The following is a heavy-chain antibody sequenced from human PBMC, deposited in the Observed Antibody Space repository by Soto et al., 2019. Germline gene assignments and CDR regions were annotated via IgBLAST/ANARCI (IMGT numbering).Heavy chain of an antibody. J-gene: IGHJ3*02. Sequence: SETLSLTCTVSGGSISSSSYYWGWIRQPPGKGLEWIGSIYYSGSTYYNPSLKSRVTISVDTSKNQFSLKLSSVTAADTAVYYCARSEPVVQTVAGNDAFDIWGQGTMVTVSS. D-gene: IGHD6-19*01. CDR2: IYYSGST. V-gene: IGHV4-39*01. CDR3: ARSEPVVQTVAGNDAFDI. CDR1: GGSISSSSYY.